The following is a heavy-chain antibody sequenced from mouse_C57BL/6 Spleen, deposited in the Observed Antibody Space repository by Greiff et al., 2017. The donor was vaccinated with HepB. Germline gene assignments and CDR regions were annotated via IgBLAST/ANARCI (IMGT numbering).Heavy chain of an antibody. CDR2: IHPNSGST. CDR1: GYTFTSYW. CDR3: ARNPSNPYFDY. Sequence: VQLQQSGAGLVKPGASVKLSCKASGYTFTSYWMHWVKQRPGQGLEWIGMIHPNSGSTNYNEKFKSKATLTVDNCSSTAYMQLSSLTSEDSAVYYCARNPSNPYFDYWGQGTTLTVSS. V-gene: IGHV1-64*01. J-gene: IGHJ2*01. D-gene: IGHD2-5*01.